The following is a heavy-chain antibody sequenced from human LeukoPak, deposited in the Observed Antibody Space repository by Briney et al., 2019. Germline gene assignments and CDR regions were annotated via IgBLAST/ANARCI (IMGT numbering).Heavy chain of an antibody. CDR1: GFSLSRYW. CDR3: ARPYCASTSCPTFED. CDR2: INTDGSST. D-gene: IGHD2-2*01. J-gene: IGHJ4*02. Sequence: GGSLRLSCAAFGFSLSRYWMHWVRQAPGKGLVWVSRINTDGSSTSYADSVKGRFTISRDNAKNTLYLQMNSLRAEDTAVYYCARPYCASTSCPTFEDWGQGTLVTVSS. V-gene: IGHV3-74*01.